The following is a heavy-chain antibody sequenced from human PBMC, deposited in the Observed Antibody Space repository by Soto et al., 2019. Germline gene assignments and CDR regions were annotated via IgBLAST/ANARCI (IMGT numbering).Heavy chain of an antibody. CDR2: IYHSGST. J-gene: IGHJ5*02. CDR3: ARDRGRLWRRWFAP. D-gene: IGHD3-16*01. V-gene: IGHV4-30-2*01. CDR1: GGSIISGGYS. Sequence: SETLSLTCAVSGGSIISGGYSWILIRQPPGKGLEWIGYIYHSGSTYYNPSLKSRVTISVDRSKNQFSLRLSSVTAADTAVYYCARDRGRLWRRWFAPPGPGTLVNLAS.